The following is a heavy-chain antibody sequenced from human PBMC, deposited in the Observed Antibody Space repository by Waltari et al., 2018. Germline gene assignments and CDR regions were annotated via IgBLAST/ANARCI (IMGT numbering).Heavy chain of an antibody. D-gene: IGHD2-15*01. CDR3: ARGCSGYDY. CDR1: GGSISSRKW. Sequence: QVQLQESGRGRVKPSGTLSDTCAVSGGSISSRKWWSWVRQPPGQGLEWIGENNHSSSTNYNPSRKVRVSIAVDKSKYQFSLKLGSVAAADTAVYYCARGCSGYDYWGQGTLVTVSS. CDR2: NNHSSST. J-gene: IGHJ4*02. V-gene: IGHV4-4*02.